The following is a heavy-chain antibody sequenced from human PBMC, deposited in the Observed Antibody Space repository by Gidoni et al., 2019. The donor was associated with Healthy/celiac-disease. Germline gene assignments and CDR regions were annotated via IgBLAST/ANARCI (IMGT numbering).Heavy chain of an antibody. J-gene: IGHJ6*02. CDR1: GFTFSSYW. Sequence: EVQLVESGGGLVQPGGSLRLSCAASGFTFSSYWMSWVRQAPGKGLEWVANIKQDGSEKYYVDSVKGRFTISRDNAKNSLYLQMNSLRAEDTAVYYCARDQVELVRHLRYYYYYGMDVWGQGTTVTVSS. CDR2: IKQDGSEK. V-gene: IGHV3-7*01. CDR3: ARDQVELVRHLRYYYYYGMDV. D-gene: IGHD6-13*01.